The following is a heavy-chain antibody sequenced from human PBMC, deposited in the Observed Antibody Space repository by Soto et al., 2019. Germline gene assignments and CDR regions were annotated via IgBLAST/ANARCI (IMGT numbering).Heavy chain of an antibody. CDR1: GFTFSTYA. CDR2: ITGSGGST. CDR3: AKDRYGDYGGIDY. D-gene: IGHD4-17*01. J-gene: IGHJ4*02. Sequence: GGSLRLCCAASGFTFSTYAMIWVRQAPGKGLEWVSVITGSGGSTYYADSVKGRFTISRDTSKNTLFLQMNSLRAEDTAVYYCAKDRYGDYGGIDYWGQGTMVTSPQ. V-gene: IGHV3-23*01.